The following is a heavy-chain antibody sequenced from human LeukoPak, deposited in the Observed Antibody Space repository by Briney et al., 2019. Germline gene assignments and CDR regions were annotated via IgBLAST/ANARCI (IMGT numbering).Heavy chain of an antibody. J-gene: IGHJ4*02. Sequence: PGGSLRLSCEASGFTSSSYAMSWVRQAPGKGLEWVSAISGSGGSTYYADSVKGRFTISRDNSKNTLYLQMNSLRAEDTAVYYRAGYSSGWLYWGQGTLVTVSS. CDR1: GFTSSSYA. V-gene: IGHV3-23*01. D-gene: IGHD6-19*01. CDR2: ISGSGGST. CDR3: AGYSSGWLY.